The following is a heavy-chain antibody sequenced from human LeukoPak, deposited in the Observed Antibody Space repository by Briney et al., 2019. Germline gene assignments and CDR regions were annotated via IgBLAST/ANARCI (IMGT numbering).Heavy chain of an antibody. CDR3: AKKSLWSGPFDY. CDR1: GFIFSNYA. J-gene: IGHJ4*02. D-gene: IGHD3-3*01. V-gene: IGHV3-23*01. CDR2: ITGSGGNS. Sequence: GGSLRLSCKASGFIFSNYAMSWVRQAPGKGLEWVSIITGSGGNSYYTDSVKGRFTLSRNNSKNTLFLQMNSLRAEDTAVYFCAKKSLWSGPFDYWGQGTLVTVFS.